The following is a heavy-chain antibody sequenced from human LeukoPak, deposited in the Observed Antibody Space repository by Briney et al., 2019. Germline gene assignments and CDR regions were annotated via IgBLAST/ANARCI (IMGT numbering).Heavy chain of an antibody. J-gene: IGHJ4*02. Sequence: GGSLRLSCAASGFTFRTYSMNWVRQAPGKGLEWVSFISSTSNTIYYADSLKGRFTISRDNAKNSLYLQMSSLRAEDTAVYYCARDSGSGSTWYFFDYWGQGTLVTVSS. CDR2: ISSTSNTI. D-gene: IGHD6-13*01. V-gene: IGHV3-48*01. CDR3: ARDSGSGSTWYFFDY. CDR1: GFTFRTYS.